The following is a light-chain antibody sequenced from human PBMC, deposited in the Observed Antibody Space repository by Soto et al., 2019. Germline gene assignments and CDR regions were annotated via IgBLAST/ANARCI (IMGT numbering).Light chain of an antibody. Sequence: DIQMTQSPSSLSASVGDRVTITCRASESINRHLNWYQQKPGKAPKLLIYAASSLQNGVPSRFSGSGSGTDFALTISNLQPEDFATYYCQQSYSTLSITFGQGTRLEIK. V-gene: IGKV1-39*01. CDR1: ESINRH. CDR2: AAS. CDR3: QQSYSTLSIT. J-gene: IGKJ5*01.